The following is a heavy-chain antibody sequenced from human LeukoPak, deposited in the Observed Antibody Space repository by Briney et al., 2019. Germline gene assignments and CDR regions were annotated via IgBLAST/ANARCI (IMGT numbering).Heavy chain of an antibody. CDR2: IYYSGST. CDR1: GGSISSGDYY. CDR3: ARRDRMDGDWDYYYYGMDV. Sequence: SQTLSLTCTVSGGSISSGDYYWSWIRQPPGKGLEWIGYIYYSGSTYYNPSLKSRVTISVDTSKNQFSLKLSSVTAADTAVYYCARRDRMDGDWDYYYYGMDVWCQGTTVTVS. V-gene: IGHV4-30-4*01. J-gene: IGHJ6*02. D-gene: IGHD4-17*01.